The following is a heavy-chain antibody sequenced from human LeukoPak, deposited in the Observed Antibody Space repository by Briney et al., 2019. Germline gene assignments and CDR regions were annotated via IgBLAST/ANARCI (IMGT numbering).Heavy chain of an antibody. V-gene: IGHV1-2*02. CDR1: GYAFTDYY. J-gene: IGHJ4*02. Sequence: ASVKVSCKASGYAFTDYYMHWVRQAPGQGLEWMGWINPNSGGTNYAQKFQGKVTMTRDTSISTAYMELRRLRFDDTAVYYCGRVMFVGARPPIEFDYWGQGTLVTVSS. CDR3: GRVMFVGARPPIEFDY. CDR2: INPNSGGT. D-gene: IGHD3-16*01.